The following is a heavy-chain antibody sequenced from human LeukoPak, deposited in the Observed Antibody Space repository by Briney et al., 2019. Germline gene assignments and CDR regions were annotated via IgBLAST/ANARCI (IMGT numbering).Heavy chain of an antibody. Sequence: ASETLSLTCAVYGGSFSGYYWSWIRQPPGKRLEWIGEINPSGITNYNPSLKRRVTISVNRSKNQFSLNLSSVTAGLTHLHDLARVADIFDYWGRRTLVTVFS. J-gene: IGHJ4*02. CDR3: ARVADIFDY. CDR1: GGSFSGYY. CDR2: INPSGIT. V-gene: IGHV4-34*01.